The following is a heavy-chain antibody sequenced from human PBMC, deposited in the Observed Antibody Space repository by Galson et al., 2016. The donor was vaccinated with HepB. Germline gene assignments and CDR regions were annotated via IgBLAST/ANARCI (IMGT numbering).Heavy chain of an antibody. CDR2: LWSDGNNK. CDR3: ARSALYCSSRSCLYYYYGMDV. V-gene: IGHV3-33*01. CDR1: GFTFSSFD. D-gene: IGHD2-2*01. Sequence: SLRLSCAASGFTFSSFDMHWVRQAPGKGLEWVAILWSDGNNKYYADSVKGRFTISRDNSKNTLYLQVSSLKASDTAMYYCARSALYCSSRSCLYYYYGMDVWGQGTTVTVS. J-gene: IGHJ6*02.